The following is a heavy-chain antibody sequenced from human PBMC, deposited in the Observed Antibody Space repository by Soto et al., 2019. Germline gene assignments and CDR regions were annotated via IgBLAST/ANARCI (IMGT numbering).Heavy chain of an antibody. Sequence: PGESLKISCKGSGYSFTSYWIGWVRQMPGKGLEWMGIIYPGDSDTRYSPSFQGQVTISADKSISTAYLQWSRLKASETAMYYCARLGSTYCGGDCYSSAFDIWGQGTLVTVSS. J-gene: IGHJ3*02. CDR1: GYSFTSYW. D-gene: IGHD2-21*02. V-gene: IGHV5-51*01. CDR2: IYPGDSDT. CDR3: ARLGSTYCGGDCYSSAFDI.